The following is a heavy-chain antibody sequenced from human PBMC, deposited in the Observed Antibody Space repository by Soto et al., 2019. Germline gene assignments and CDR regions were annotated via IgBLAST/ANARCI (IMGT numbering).Heavy chain of an antibody. D-gene: IGHD6-19*01. J-gene: IGHJ4*02. CDR2: INPNSGGT. CDR3: QLARIVVAGSLVDY. CDR1: GYTFTGYY. Sequence: ASVKVSCKASGYTFTGYYMHWVRQAPGQGLEWMGWINPNSGGTNYAQKFQGRVTMTRDTSISTAYMELSRLRSDDTAVYYCQLARIVVAGSLVDYWGQGTLVTVSS. V-gene: IGHV1-2*02.